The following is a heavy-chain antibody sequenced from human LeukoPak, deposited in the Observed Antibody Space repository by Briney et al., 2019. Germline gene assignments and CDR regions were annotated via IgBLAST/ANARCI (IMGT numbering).Heavy chain of an antibody. CDR2: ISSSSSSTI. Sequence: GGSLRLSCAASGFTFSSYSMNWVRQAPGKGLEWVSYISSSSSSTIYYADSVKGRFTISRDNAKNSLYLQMNSLRAEDTAVYYCARPGRGLERERAFDIWGQGTMVTVSS. CDR1: GFTFSSYS. V-gene: IGHV3-48*01. CDR3: ARPGRGLERERAFDI. D-gene: IGHD1-1*01. J-gene: IGHJ3*02.